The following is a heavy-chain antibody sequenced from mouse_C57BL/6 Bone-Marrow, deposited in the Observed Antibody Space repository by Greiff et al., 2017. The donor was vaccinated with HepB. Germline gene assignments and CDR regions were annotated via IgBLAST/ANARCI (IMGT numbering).Heavy chain of an antibody. D-gene: IGHD2-3*01. CDR1: GYAFTNYL. CDR3: ARYDGYYAWFAY. V-gene: IGHV1-54*01. Sequence: VQLQQSGAELVRPGTSVKVSCKASGYAFTNYLIEWVKQRPGQGLEWIGVINPGSGGTNYNEKFKGKATLTADKSSSTAYMQLSSLTSEDSAVYFCARYDGYYAWFAYWGQGTLVTVSA. J-gene: IGHJ3*01. CDR2: INPGSGGT.